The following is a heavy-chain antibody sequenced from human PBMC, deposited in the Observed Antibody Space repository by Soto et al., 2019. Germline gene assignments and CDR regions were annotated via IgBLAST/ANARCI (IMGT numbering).Heavy chain of an antibody. CDR2: IYYSGST. CDR3: ARASYCAGDCELNWFVP. J-gene: IGHJ5*02. Sequence: PSLPFSVSGGSISSVDYYWSWIRQPPVKGLEWIGYIYYSGSTYYNPSLKSRVTISVDTSKNQFSLKLSSVTAAYTAVSYCARASYCAGDCELNWFVPWGQGTRGTVS. CDR1: GGSISSVDYY. D-gene: IGHD2-21*02. V-gene: IGHV4-30-4*01.